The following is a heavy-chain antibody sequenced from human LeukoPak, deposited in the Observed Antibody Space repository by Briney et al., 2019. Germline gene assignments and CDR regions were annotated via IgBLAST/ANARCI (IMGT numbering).Heavy chain of an antibody. Sequence: GGSLRLSCAASGFPLSSYSINWVRQAPGKGLEWVSYISSSGSAIYYVDSVKGRFTVSRDNAKNSLFLQINSPRAEDTAVYYCVRVKGSYFDYWGQGALVTVSS. V-gene: IGHV3-48*01. CDR1: GFPLSSYS. CDR3: VRVKGSYFDY. J-gene: IGHJ4*02. D-gene: IGHD2-15*01. CDR2: ISSSGSAI.